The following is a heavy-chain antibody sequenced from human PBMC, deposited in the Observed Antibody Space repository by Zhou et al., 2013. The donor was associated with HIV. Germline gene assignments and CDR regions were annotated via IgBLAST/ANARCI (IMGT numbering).Heavy chain of an antibody. J-gene: IGHJ3*02. CDR1: GYTFTGYY. CDR3: ARDLIGLTGDSSSWSAFDI. Sequence: QVHLVQSGAEVKKPGASVKVSCKASGYTFTGYYIHWVRQAPGQGLEWMGWINPSSGATNYAQKFQGSVTMTGDTSISTAYMELSRLTFDDTAVYYCARDLIGLTGDSSSWSAFDIWGQGTMVTVSS. CDR2: INPSSGAT. V-gene: IGHV1-2*02. D-gene: IGHD6-13*01.